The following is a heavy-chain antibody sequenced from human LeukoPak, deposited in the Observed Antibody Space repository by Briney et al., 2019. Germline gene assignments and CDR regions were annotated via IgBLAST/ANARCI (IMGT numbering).Heavy chain of an antibody. Sequence: PSETLSLTCTVSGGSISSSSYYWGWIRQPPGKGLEWIGSIYYSGSTYYNPSLKSRVTISVDTSKNQFSLKLSSVTAADTAVYYCASQFWVVLPAAAVTLDYFDYWGQGTLVTVSS. V-gene: IGHV4-39*01. CDR1: GGSISSSSYY. CDR2: IYYSGST. CDR3: ASQFWVVLPAAAVTLDYFDY. D-gene: IGHD6-19*01. J-gene: IGHJ4*02.